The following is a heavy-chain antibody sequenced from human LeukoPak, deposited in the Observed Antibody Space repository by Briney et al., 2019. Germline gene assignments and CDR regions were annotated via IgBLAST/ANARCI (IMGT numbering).Heavy chain of an antibody. J-gene: IGHJ4*02. CDR2: TYYRRKWYN. Sequence: SQTLSLTCAISGDSVSSNSAAWNWIRQSPSRGLEWLGRTYYRRKWYNDYAVSVKSRININPDTSKNQFSLQLNSVTPGDTAVYYCAREMEVDTAMAFFAYWGQGTLVTVSS. D-gene: IGHD5-18*01. V-gene: IGHV6-1*01. CDR3: AREMEVDTAMAFFAY. CDR1: GDSVSSNSAA.